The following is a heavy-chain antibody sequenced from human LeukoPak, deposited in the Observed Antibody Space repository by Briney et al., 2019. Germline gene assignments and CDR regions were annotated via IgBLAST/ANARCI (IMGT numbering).Heavy chain of an antibody. CDR2: IRYDGGDK. D-gene: IGHD3-16*02. CDR1: GFTVSSNY. Sequence: GGSLRLSCAASGFTVSSNYMSWVRQAPGKGLEWVAFIRYDGGDKAYADSVKGRFTISRDNSRNTLYLQMNSLRGEDTAVYYCARDTSPVDYVWGSYRSHFDYWGQGTLVTVSS. J-gene: IGHJ4*02. V-gene: IGHV3-30*02. CDR3: ARDTSPVDYVWGSYRSHFDY.